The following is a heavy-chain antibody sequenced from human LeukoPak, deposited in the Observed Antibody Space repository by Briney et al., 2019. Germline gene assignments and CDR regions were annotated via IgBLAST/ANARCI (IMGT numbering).Heavy chain of an antibody. CDR2: ISSSSSYI. D-gene: IGHD3-16*01. V-gene: IGHV3-21*01. CDR1: GFTFSSYS. J-gene: IGHJ3*01. Sequence: GSLRLSCAASGFTFSSYSMNWVRQAPGKGLEWVSSISSSSSYIYYADSVKGRFTISRDNAKNSLYLQMNSLRAEDTAVYYCARAGDIVITFGDGGQGTMVTVSS. CDR3: ARAGDIVITFGD.